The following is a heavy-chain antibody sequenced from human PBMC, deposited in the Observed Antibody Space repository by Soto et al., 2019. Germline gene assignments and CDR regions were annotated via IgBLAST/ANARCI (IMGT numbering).Heavy chain of an antibody. V-gene: IGHV3-23*01. CDR3: AKPLYDSSGYYSMYYFDY. CDR1: GFTFSSYA. Sequence: GGSLRLSCAASGFTFSSYAMSWVRQAPGKGLEWVSAISGSGGSTYYADSVKGRFTISRDNSKNTLYLQMNSLRAEDTAVYYCAKPLYDSSGYYSMYYFDYWGQGTLVTVSS. CDR2: ISGSGGST. J-gene: IGHJ4*02. D-gene: IGHD3-22*01.